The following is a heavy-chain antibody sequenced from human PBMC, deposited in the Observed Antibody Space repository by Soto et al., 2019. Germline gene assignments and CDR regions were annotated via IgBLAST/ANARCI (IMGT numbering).Heavy chain of an antibody. Sequence: PGGSLRLSCAASGFTFSSYWMSWVRQAPGKGLEWVANIKQDGSEKYYVDSVKGRFTISRDNAKNSLYLQMNSLRAEDTAVYYCARGPPGHDYGGTFDYWGQGTLVTVSS. CDR3: ARGPPGHDYGGTFDY. CDR2: IKQDGSEK. J-gene: IGHJ4*02. V-gene: IGHV3-7*05. D-gene: IGHD4-17*01. CDR1: GFTFSSYW.